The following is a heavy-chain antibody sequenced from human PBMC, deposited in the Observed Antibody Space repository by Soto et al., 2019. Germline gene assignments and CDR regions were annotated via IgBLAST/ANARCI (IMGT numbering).Heavy chain of an antibody. J-gene: IGHJ6*02. CDR3: ARVSRGGGQWLAFPTWYSYSGMDV. CDR1: GFTFSSYW. CDR2: IKQDGSEK. D-gene: IGHD6-19*01. Sequence: EVQLVESGGGLVQPGGSLRLSCAASGFTFSSYWMSWVRQAPGKGLEWVANIKQDGSEKYYVDSVKGRFTISRDNAKNSLYLQMNSLRAEDTAVYYCARVSRGGGQWLAFPTWYSYSGMDVWGQGTTVTVSS. V-gene: IGHV3-7*03.